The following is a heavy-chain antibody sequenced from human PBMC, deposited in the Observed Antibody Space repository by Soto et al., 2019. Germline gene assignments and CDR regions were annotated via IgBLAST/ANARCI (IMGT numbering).Heavy chain of an antibody. V-gene: IGHV4-30-2*01. CDR3: ARVTEYSSSSALSYYFDY. CDR1: GGSISSGGYS. J-gene: IGHJ4*02. CDR2: IYHSGST. D-gene: IGHD6-6*01. Sequence: ASETLSLTCAVSGGSISSGGYSWSWIRQPPGKGLEWIGYIYHSGSTYYNPSLKSRVTISVDRSKNQFSLKLSSVTAADTAVYYCARVTEYSSSSALSYYFDYWGQGTLVTVSS.